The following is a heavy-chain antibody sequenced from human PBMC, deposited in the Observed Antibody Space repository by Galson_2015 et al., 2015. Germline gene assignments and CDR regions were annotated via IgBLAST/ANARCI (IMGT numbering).Heavy chain of an antibody. CDR1: GFTFSSYW. CDR3: ARGIGDAFDI. Sequence: SLRLSCAASGFTFSSYWMHWVRQAPGKGLVWVSGIKSDGSSTNYADSVKGRFTISRDNAKNTLYLQMNSLRAEDTAVYYCARGIGDAFDIWGQGTLVTVSS. V-gene: IGHV3-74*01. D-gene: IGHD2-21*01. J-gene: IGHJ3*02. CDR2: IKSDGSST.